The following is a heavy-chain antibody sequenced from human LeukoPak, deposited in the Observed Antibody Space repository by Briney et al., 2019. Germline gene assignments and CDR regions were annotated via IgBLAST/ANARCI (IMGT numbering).Heavy chain of an antibody. CDR1: GYTFTSYY. D-gene: IGHD1-26*01. Sequence: VASVKVSCKASGYTFTSYYMHWVRQAPGQGLEWMGIINPSGGSTSYAQKFQGRVTMTRDMSTSTVYMELSSLRSEDTAVYYCAREVGAQRWAFDIWGQGTMVTVPS. CDR3: AREVGAQRWAFDI. V-gene: IGHV1-46*01. CDR2: INPSGGST. J-gene: IGHJ3*02.